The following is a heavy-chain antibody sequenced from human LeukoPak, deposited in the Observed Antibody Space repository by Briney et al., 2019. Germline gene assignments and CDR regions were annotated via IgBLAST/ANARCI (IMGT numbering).Heavy chain of an antibody. V-gene: IGHV4-59*06. D-gene: IGHD5-24*01. J-gene: IGHJ5*02. Sequence: PSETLSPTCTVSGGSISSHYWSWIRQPPGKGLEWIGYIYYSGSTYYNPSLKSRVTISVDTSKIQFSLKLSSVTAADTAVYYCARDGGLAWGFDPWGQGTLVTVSS. CDR3: ARDGGLAWGFDP. CDR1: GGSISSHY. CDR2: IYYSGST.